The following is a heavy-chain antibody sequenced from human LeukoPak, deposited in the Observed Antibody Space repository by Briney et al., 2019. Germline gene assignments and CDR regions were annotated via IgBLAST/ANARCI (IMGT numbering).Heavy chain of an antibody. Sequence: GESLKISCKGSGYSFTSYWIGWVRPMPGKVLEWLGIIYPGDSDTRYSPSFQGQVTILADKSISTAYLQWSSLKDSDTAMYYCAGPDVDTAIVWGQGTLVTVSP. CDR2: IYPGDSDT. V-gene: IGHV5-51*01. CDR3: AGPDVDTAIV. J-gene: IGHJ4*02. CDR1: GYSFTSYW. D-gene: IGHD5-18*01.